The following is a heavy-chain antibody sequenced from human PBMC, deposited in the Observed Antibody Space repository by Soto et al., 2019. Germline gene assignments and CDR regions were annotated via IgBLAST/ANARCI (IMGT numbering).Heavy chain of an antibody. CDR1: GFTFSSYA. CDR3: AKDNLIDYDILTGPRAY. V-gene: IGHV3-23*01. CDR2: ISGSGGST. D-gene: IGHD3-9*01. J-gene: IGHJ3*01. Sequence: GGSLRLSCAASGFTFSSYAMSWVRQAPGKGLEWVSAISGSGGSTYYADSVKGRFTISRDNSKNTLYLQMNSLRAEDTAVYYCAKDNLIDYDILTGPRAYWGQGTMVTVSS.